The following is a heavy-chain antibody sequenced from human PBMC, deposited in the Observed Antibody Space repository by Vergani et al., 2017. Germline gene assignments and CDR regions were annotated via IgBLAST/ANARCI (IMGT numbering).Heavy chain of an antibody. J-gene: IGHJ6*03. CDR3: ARSSIFGVARYMDV. D-gene: IGHD3-3*01. CDR2: INSDGSST. Sequence: EVQLVESGGGLVQPGGSLRLSCAASGFTFSSYWMHWVRQAPGKGLVWVSRINSDGSSTSYADSVKGRFTISRDNAKNTLYLQMNSLRAEDMAVYYCARSSIFGVARYMDVWGKGTTVTVSS. V-gene: IGHV3-74*01. CDR1: GFTFSSYW.